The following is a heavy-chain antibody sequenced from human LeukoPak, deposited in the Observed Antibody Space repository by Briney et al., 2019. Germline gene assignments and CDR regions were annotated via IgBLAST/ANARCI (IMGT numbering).Heavy chain of an antibody. Sequence: ASVKVSCKPSGDSFNRFAVNWVRQAPGQGLEWMGRIMPTLGITNYAKEFQARVTITADISPSAAYMELKNPTSLDTAVYYCARGHTDSIHYWGQGTQVTVSS. CDR2: IMPTLGIT. CDR3: ARGHTDSIHY. V-gene: IGHV1-69*04. CDR1: GDSFNRFA. J-gene: IGHJ4*02. D-gene: IGHD5-18*01.